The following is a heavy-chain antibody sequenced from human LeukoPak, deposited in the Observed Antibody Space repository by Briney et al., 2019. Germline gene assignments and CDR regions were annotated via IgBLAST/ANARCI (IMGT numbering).Heavy chain of an antibody. J-gene: IGHJ6*02. V-gene: IGHV4-59*01. CDR1: GGSISSYY. CDR3: ARAAGSSGWYFFYGMDV. CDR2: IYYSGST. Sequence: PSETLSLTCTVSGGSISSYYWSWIRQPPGKGLEWIGYIYYSGSTNYIPSLKSRVTISVDTSKNRFSLKLSSVTAADTAVYYCARAAGSSGWYFFYGMDVWGQGTTVTVSS. D-gene: IGHD6-19*01.